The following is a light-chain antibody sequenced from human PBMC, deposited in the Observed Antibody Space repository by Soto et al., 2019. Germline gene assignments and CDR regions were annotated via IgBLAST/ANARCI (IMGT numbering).Light chain of an antibody. CDR3: QQYDDWLRLT. V-gene: IGKV4-1*01. J-gene: IGKJ4*01. CDR1: QSLLYTSNNKNY. Sequence: LVLTHSPDSLVVSLGERATFNCKSNQSLLYTSNNKNYLAWYQQKPGQAPRLLIYDASSRAAGIPARFSGSGSGTEFNLTISSLQSEDFAVYFCQQYDDWLRLTFGGGTKVDI. CDR2: DAS.